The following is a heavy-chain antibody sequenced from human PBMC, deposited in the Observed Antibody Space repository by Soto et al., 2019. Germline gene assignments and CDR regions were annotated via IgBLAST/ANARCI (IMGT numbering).Heavy chain of an antibody. CDR1: GFSLSPDAMG. J-gene: IGHJ5*02. D-gene: IGHD6-19*01. V-gene: IGHV2-5*01. Sequence: QITLKESGPTLVKPTQTLTLTCTLSGFSLSPDAMGVGWLRQSPGRALEWLAVIYWNDDRFYNPSLQSRLTITKDTPKSQVVLTMTNMDPVDTPTFYCAHKSRSSGWVFGSWAPGTLVTVAS. CDR2: IYWNDDR. CDR3: AHKSRSSGWVFGS.